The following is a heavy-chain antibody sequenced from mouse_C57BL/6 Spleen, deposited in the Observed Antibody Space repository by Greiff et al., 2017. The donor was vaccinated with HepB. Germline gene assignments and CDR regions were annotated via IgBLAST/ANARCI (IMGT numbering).Heavy chain of an antibody. CDR1: GFSLTSYG. Sequence: VKLMESGPGLVQPSQSLSITCTVSGFSLTSYGVHWVRQSPGKGLEWLGVIWSGGSTDYNAAFISRLSISKDNSKSQVFFKMNSLQADDTAIYYCARNSGTWYYFDYWGQGTTLTVSS. V-gene: IGHV2-2*01. CDR2: IWSGGST. J-gene: IGHJ2*01. CDR3: ARNSGTWYYFDY. D-gene: IGHD4-1*01.